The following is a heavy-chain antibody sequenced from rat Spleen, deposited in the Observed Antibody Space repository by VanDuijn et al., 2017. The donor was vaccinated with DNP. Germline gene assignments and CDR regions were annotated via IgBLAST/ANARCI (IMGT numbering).Heavy chain of an antibody. CDR3: TTLNSGTYDS. CDR2: ISYDGGNT. D-gene: IGHD1-3*01. CDR1: GFTFSDYY. J-gene: IGHJ2*01. Sequence: EVQLVESGGGLVQPGRSLKLSCAASGFTFSDYYMAWVRHPPTKGLEWVASISYDGGNTYYRDSVKGRFTISRDNAKSSLYLHMDSLRSEDTATYYCTTLNSGTYDSWGQGVMVTVSS. V-gene: IGHV5-20*01.